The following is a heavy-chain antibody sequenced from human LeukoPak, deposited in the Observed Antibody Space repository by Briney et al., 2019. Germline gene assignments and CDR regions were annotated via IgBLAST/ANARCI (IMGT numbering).Heavy chain of an antibody. CDR2: INPSGGST. J-gene: IGHJ3*02. CDR1: GYTFTSYG. V-gene: IGHV1-46*01. Sequence: ASEKVSCKGSGYTFTSYGISWVRQAPGQGLEWMGIINPSGGSTRYAQMFQGRVTMTWDTSTSTLYMQLSSLRSEDTAVYFCARAVGDCTGGNCCGVFYICGQGTMCTVSS. D-gene: IGHD2-15*01. CDR3: ARAVGDCTGGNCCGVFYI.